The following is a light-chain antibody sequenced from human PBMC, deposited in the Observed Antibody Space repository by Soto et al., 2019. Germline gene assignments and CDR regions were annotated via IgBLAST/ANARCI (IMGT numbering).Light chain of an antibody. J-gene: IGKJ1*01. V-gene: IGKV3-20*01. CDR3: QQYGSSRT. Sequence: EIVLTQSPGTLSLSPGERATLSCRASQIINNNYLAWYQQKPGQTPRLLIYGASSKATGIPDRFSGSGAGTDFTLTISRLEPGDFAGYYCQQYGSSRTFGLGTKVEIK. CDR2: GAS. CDR1: QIINNNY.